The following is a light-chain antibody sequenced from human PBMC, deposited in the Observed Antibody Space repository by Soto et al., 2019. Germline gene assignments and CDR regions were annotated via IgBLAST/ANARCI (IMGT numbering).Light chain of an antibody. V-gene: IGKV3-15*01. CDR2: GAS. J-gene: IGKJ1*01. Sequence: EIVMTXXPXXXXVSPGERATXSCRASQSVSSDLAWYHQKPGQAPRLLIYGASTRATGIPARFSGSGSGTEFTLTINSLQSEDFAVYYCQQYNNWPRTFGQGTKVEIK. CDR3: QQYNNWPRT. CDR1: QSVSSD.